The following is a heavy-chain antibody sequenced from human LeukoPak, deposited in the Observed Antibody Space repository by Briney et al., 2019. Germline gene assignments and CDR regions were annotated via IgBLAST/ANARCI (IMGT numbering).Heavy chain of an antibody. CDR3: ARGRWLQLGDAFDI. CDR1: GRTFSSYA. V-gene: IGHV1-69*05. CDR2: IIPIFGTA. D-gene: IGHD5-24*01. J-gene: IGHJ3*02. Sequence: SVKVSCKASGRTFSSYAISWVRQAPGQGLEWMGGIIPIFGTANYAQKFQGRVTITTDESTSTAYMELSSLRSEDTAVYYCARGRWLQLGDAFDIWGQGTMVTVSS.